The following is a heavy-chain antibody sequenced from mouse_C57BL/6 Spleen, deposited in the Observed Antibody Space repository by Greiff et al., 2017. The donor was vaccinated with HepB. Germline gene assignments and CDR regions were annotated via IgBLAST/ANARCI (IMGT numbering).Heavy chain of an antibody. CDR3: AREVGGRMDY. V-gene: IGHV1-80*01. D-gene: IGHD1-1*02. J-gene: IGHJ4*01. CDR2: IYPGDGDT. CDR1: GYAFSSYW. Sequence: VKLMESGAELVKPGASVKISCKASGYAFSSYWMNWVKQRPGKGLEWIGQIYPGDGDTNYNGKFKGKATLTADKSSSTAYMQLSSLTSEDSAVYFCAREVGGRMDYWGQGTSVTVSS.